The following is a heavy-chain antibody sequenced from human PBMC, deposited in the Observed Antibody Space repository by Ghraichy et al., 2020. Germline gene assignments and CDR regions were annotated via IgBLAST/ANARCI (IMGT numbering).Heavy chain of an antibody. CDR1: GGSFSSYY. D-gene: IGHD2-2*02. CDR3: ARGTKDIVVVPAAIVHYYDYGMDV. J-gene: IGHJ6*02. V-gene: IGHV4-59*01. Sequence: SETLSLTCTVSGGSFSSYYWSWIRQPPGKGLEWIGSIYYSGSTNYNPSLKSRVTISVDTSKNPFSLKLSSVNAADTAVYYCARGTKDIVVVPAAIVHYYDYGMDVWGQGTTVTVSS. CDR2: IYYSGST.